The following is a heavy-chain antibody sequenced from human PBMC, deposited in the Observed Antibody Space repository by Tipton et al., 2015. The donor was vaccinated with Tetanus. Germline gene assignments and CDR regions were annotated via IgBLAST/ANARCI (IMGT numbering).Heavy chain of an antibody. J-gene: IGHJ4*02. V-gene: IGHV4-31*03. CDR1: GGSISSGGYY. D-gene: IGHD5-18*01. Sequence: TLSLTCTVSGGSISSGGYYWSWIRQHPGKGLEWIGYIYYSGSTHYNPSLKSRVTISVDTSKNQFSLKLSSVTAADTAVYYCARTAMGALDYWGQGTLVTVSS. CDR3: ARTAMGALDY. CDR2: IYYSGST.